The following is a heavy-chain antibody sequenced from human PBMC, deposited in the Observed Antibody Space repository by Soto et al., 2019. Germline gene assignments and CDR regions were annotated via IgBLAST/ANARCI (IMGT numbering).Heavy chain of an antibody. CDR2: IFHSGTT. V-gene: IGHV4-4*02. J-gene: IGHJ5*02. Sequence: QVKLQESGPGVVTPSEILSLSCAVSGGSITSSSWWSWVRQPPGKGLEWIGAIFHSGTTHYNPSLKSRVTLSVDKSANPFSLKVNSVTAADTAVYYCARRDIVATFAGESWGQGILVTVSS. D-gene: IGHD5-12*01. CDR3: ARRDIVATFAGES. CDR1: GGSITSSSW.